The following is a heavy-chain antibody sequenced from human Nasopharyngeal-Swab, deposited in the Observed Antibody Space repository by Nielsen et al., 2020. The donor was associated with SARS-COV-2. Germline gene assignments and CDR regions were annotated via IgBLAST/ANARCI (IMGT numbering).Heavy chain of an antibody. J-gene: IGHJ3*01. V-gene: IGHV5-51*01. CDR3: ARAGDGLDF. Sequence: GGSLRLSCTGSGCSGTNLWSGWVRQMPGKGLEWMGIIYPDDSDTRYSPSFEGQVTISVDKSISAAYLQWRSLKASDTAMYYCARAGDGLDFWGQGTMVTVSS. CDR2: IYPDDSDT. CDR1: GCSGTNLW.